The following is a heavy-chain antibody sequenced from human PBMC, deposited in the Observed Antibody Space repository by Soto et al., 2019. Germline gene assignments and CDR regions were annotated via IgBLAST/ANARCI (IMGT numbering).Heavy chain of an antibody. CDR3: ARDLSAAPDAFDI. Sequence: EVQLVESGGGLVKPGGSLRLSCAASGFTFSSYSMNWVRQAPGKGLEWVSSISSSSSYIYYADSVKGRFTIPRDNAKNSLYLQMNSLRAEDTAVYYCARDLSAAPDAFDIWGQGTMVTVSS. J-gene: IGHJ3*02. CDR1: GFTFSSYS. CDR2: ISSSSSYI. V-gene: IGHV3-21*01. D-gene: IGHD2-2*01.